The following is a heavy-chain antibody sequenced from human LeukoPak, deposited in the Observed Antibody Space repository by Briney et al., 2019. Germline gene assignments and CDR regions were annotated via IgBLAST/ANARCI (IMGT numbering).Heavy chain of an antibody. CDR2: TYHGGST. Sequence: SETLSLTCAVSGYAIINNNYWGWIRQPPGKGLEGMGHTYHGGSTYYNPSLKSRVTISVDTSKNQFSVKLNSVTAADTAVYYCARTSLTGILHDFDHWGQGTLVTVSS. CDR1: GYAIINNNY. CDR3: ARTSLTGILHDFDH. D-gene: IGHD3-9*01. V-gene: IGHV4-38-2*01. J-gene: IGHJ4*02.